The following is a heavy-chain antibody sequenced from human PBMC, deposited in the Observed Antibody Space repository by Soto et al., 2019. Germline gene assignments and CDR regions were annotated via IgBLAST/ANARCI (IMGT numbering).Heavy chain of an antibody. CDR2: ISGYNANT. V-gene: IGHV1-18*01. J-gene: IGHJ6*02. CDR3: ARMGDVPYYYYGLDV. D-gene: IGHD3-16*01. Sequence: QVQLVQSEAEVKKPGASVKVSCKASGYSFTRYGISWVRHAPGQGLEWMGWISGYNANTNYPENLQGRVTMTTATSTSTAYMEVRNLISDDTAVYYCARMGDVPYYYYGLDVWGQGTTVTVSS. CDR1: GYSFTRYG.